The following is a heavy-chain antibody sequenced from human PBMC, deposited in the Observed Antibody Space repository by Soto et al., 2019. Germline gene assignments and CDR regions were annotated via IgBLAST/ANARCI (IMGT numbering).Heavy chain of an antibody. V-gene: IGHV4-34*01. CDR2: INHIGST. J-gene: IGHJ5*02. Sequence: SQTLSLTCAVYGGSFSGYYWSWIRQPPGKGLEWIGEINHIGSTNYNPSLKSRVTISVDTSKNQFSPKLSSVTAADTAVYYCARSFDPWGQGTLVTVSS. CDR1: GGSFSGYY. CDR3: ARSFDP.